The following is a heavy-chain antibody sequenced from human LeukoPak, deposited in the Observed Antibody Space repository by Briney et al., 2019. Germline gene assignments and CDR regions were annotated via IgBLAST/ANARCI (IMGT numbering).Heavy chain of an antibody. CDR1: GGSISSGGYY. Sequence: SQTLSLTCTVSGGSISSGGYYWSWIRQHPGKGLEWIGYIYYSGSTYYNPSLKSRVTISVDTSKNQFSLKLSSVTAADTAVYYCARQPSTVTTGVAFDIWGQGTMVTVSS. J-gene: IGHJ3*02. CDR2: IYYSGST. V-gene: IGHV4-31*03. CDR3: ARQPSTVTTGVAFDI. D-gene: IGHD4-17*01.